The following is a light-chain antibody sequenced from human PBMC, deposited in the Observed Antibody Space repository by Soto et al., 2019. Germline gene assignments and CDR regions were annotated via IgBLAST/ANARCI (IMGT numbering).Light chain of an antibody. Sequence: EIVLTQSPGTLSLSPGERATLSCRASQSVSSSYLAWYQQRPGQAPRLLIYGASSRATGIPDRFSGSGSGTDFTLTXXRXXXXXXXXYYCQQYGSSPLTFGGGAKVEIK. CDR1: QSVSSSY. CDR2: GAS. J-gene: IGKJ4*01. CDR3: QQYGSSPLT. V-gene: IGKV3-20*01.